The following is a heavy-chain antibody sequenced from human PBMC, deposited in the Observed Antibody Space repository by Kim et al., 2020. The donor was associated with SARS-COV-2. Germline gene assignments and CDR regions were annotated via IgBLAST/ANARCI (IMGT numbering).Heavy chain of an antibody. V-gene: IGHV3-64D*09. Sequence: GGSLRLSCSASGFTFSSYAMHWVRQAPGKGLEYVSAISSNGGSTYYADSVKGRFTISRDNSKNTLYLQMSSLRAEDTAAYYCVKETDYYGSGYFDYWGQGTLVTVSS. CDR3: VKETDYYGSGYFDY. CDR2: ISSNGGST. CDR1: GFTFSSYA. D-gene: IGHD3-10*01. J-gene: IGHJ4*02.